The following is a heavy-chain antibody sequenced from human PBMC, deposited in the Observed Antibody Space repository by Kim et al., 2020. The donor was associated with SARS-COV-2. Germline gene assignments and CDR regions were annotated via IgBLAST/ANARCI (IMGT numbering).Heavy chain of an antibody. CDR1: GFTFSRFT. D-gene: IGHD2-2*01. CDR3: AREGGYCTSSACDAFDI. Sequence: GGSLRLSCAASGFTFSRFTMNWVRQAPGKGLEWVSSLSSNSYYIYYADSLRGRFTISRDNARNSLYLEMNSLRAEDTAIYFCAREGGYCTSSACDAFDIWGQGKMVTVSS. CDR2: LSSNSYYI. V-gene: IGHV3-21*01. J-gene: IGHJ3*02.